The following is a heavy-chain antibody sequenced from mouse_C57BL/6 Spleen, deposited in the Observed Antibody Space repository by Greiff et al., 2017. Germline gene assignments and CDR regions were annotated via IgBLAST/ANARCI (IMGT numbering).Heavy chain of an antibody. Sequence: QLQQSGPELVKPGASVKISCKASGYSFTDYNMNWVKQSNGKSLEWIGVINPNYGTTSYNQKFKGKATLTVDQSSSTAYMQLNSLTSEDSAVYYCAMGHYYGSSYDWFAYWGQGTLVTVSA. V-gene: IGHV1-39*01. J-gene: IGHJ3*01. CDR2: INPNYGTT. D-gene: IGHD1-1*01. CDR3: AMGHYYGSSYDWFAY. CDR1: GYSFTDYN.